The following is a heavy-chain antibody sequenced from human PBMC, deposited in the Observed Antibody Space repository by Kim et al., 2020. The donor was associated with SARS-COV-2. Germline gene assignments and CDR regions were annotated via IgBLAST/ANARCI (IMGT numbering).Heavy chain of an antibody. CDR2: INPKSGDT. D-gene: IGHD6-13*01. V-gene: IGHV1-2*02. CDR3: ASGIRNVSSRSYTDDGFDV. J-gene: IGHJ3*01. CDR1: GYTFTDYY. Sequence: ASVKVSCKASGYTFTDYYLHWVRQAPGQGLECLGWINPKSGDTNYAQNFKGRVTMTRDTSINTAYVELSGLTSDDTAVFYCASGIRNVSSRSYTDDGFDVWGQGTMVTVSS.